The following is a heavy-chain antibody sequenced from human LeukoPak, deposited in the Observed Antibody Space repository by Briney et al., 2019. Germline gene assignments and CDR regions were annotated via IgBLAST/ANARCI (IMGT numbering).Heavy chain of an antibody. J-gene: IGHJ5*02. V-gene: IGHV1-46*01. CDR2: INPSGGST. CDR3: ARAEPYCSSTSCYGGDWFDP. CDR1: GYTFTSYY. D-gene: IGHD2-2*01. Sequence: GASVKVSCKASGYTFTSYYMHWVRQAPGQGLEWMGIINPSGGSTSYAQKFQGRVTMTRDMSTSTVYMELSSLRSEDTAVYYCARAEPYCSSTSCYGGDWFDPWGQGTLVTASS.